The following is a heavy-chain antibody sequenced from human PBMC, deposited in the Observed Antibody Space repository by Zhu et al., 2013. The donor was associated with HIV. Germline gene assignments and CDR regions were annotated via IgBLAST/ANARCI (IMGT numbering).Heavy chain of an antibody. V-gene: IGHV1-2*02. CDR1: GYTFAASY. CDR2: VNPNSGAT. CDR3: ARDHVGTGITFGGYYYMDV. Sequence: QAHLSQSGPEVKKPGASVKVSCKASGYTFAASYIHWVRQAPGQGLEWMGWVNPNSGATTYAQNFEGRITMTRDTSITTAYMELTGLTADDSAFYFCARDHVGTGITFGGYYYMDVWGQGTTGHRLL. J-gene: IGHJ6*03. D-gene: IGHD3-16*01.